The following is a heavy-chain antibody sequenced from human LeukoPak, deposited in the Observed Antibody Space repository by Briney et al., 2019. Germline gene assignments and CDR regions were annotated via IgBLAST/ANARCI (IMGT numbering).Heavy chain of an antibody. D-gene: IGHD3-3*01. J-gene: IGHJ4*02. Sequence: SGTLSLTCAVSGGSVTSTNWWTWVRQPPGKGLEWIGEVHLDGRTNYNPSLTGRLTMSVDLYENHISLKMTSVIAADTAVYYCAREGGFYRPLDYSGQGMLVTVSS. CDR3: AREGGFYRPLDY. CDR1: GGSVTSTNW. V-gene: IGHV4-4*02. CDR2: VHLDGRT.